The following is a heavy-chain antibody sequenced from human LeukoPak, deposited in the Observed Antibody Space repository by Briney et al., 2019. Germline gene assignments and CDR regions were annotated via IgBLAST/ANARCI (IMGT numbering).Heavy chain of an antibody. Sequence: GGPLRLLCRASGFPYSIVCMIGPPDAPGKGLECVGRIKSKTDGGTTDYAAPVKGRFTISRDDSKNTLYLQMNSLKTEDTAVYYCTTEDGDYALSGYWGQGTLVTVSS. CDR3: TTEDGDYALSGY. CDR2: IKSKTDGGTT. J-gene: IGHJ4*02. V-gene: IGHV3-15*01. D-gene: IGHD4-17*01. CDR1: GFPYSIVC.